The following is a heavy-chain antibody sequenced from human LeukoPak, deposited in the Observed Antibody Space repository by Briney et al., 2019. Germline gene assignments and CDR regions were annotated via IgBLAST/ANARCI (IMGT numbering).Heavy chain of an antibody. J-gene: IGHJ3*02. CDR3: AQGSSGYVVSAFDI. CDR2: ISGSGGST. D-gene: IGHD5-12*01. V-gene: IGHV3-23*01. CDR1: GFTFSSYA. Sequence: GGSLRLSCAAPGFTFSSYAMSWVRQAPGKGLEWVSAISGSGGSTYYADSVKGRFTISRDNSKNTLYLQMNSLRAEDTAVYYCAQGSSGYVVSAFDIWGQGTMVTVSS.